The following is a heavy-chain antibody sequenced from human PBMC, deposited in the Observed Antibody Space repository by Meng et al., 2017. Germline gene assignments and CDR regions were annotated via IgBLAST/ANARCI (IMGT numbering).Heavy chain of an antibody. CDR1: GYTFTSYA. CDR2: INAGNGNT. V-gene: IGHV1-3*01. J-gene: IGHJ4*02. Sequence: ASEHVPCKASGYTFTSYAMQWVRQAPGQRHEWMGWINAGNGNTKYSQTFQGRVTITRDTSASTAYMELSSLRSADTAVYYCARAYGSGYYPTAVDYWGQGTLVTVSS. D-gene: IGHD3-22*01. CDR3: ARAYGSGYYPTAVDY.